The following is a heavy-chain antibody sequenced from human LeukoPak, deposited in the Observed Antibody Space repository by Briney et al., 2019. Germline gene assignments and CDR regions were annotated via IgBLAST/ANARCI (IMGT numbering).Heavy chain of an antibody. Sequence: GESLKISCQTSGYSFTSYWIGWVRQMPGKGLEWMGIIQPGDSDTRYSPSFQGHVTISADKSISTAYLQWSSLKASDTAMYYCARHRRNTTWYVPLDYWGQGTLVTVSS. CDR3: ARHRRNTTWYVPLDY. V-gene: IGHV5-51*01. D-gene: IGHD6-13*01. CDR2: IQPGDSDT. CDR1: GYSFTSYW. J-gene: IGHJ4*02.